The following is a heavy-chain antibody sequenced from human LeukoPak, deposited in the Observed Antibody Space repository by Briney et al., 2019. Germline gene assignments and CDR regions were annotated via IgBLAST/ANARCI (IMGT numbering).Heavy chain of an antibody. V-gene: IGHV1-46*03. CDR3: ARATYDSSGYYYAFDI. J-gene: IGHJ3*02. CDR2: INPSGGST. Sequence: ASVKVSSKASGYTFTSYYMHWVRQAPGQGLEWMGIINPSGGSTSYAQKFQGRVTMTRDTSTSTVYMELSSLRSEDTAVYYCARATYDSSGYYYAFDIWGQGTMVTVSS. D-gene: IGHD3-22*01. CDR1: GYTFTSYY.